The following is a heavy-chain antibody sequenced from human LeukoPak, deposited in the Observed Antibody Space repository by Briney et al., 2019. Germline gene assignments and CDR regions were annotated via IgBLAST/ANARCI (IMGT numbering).Heavy chain of an antibody. V-gene: IGHV3-43D*04. CDR2: ISWDGGTT. Sequence: PGGSLRLSCAASGLTFDDHAMHWVRQTPGKGLEWVSLISWDGGTTSYADSVKGRFTISRDNTKNSLYLQMNSLSPDDIALYYCVKDKGYLVATGIFDYWGQGSLVTVSS. CDR1: GLTFDDHA. J-gene: IGHJ4*02. CDR3: VKDKGYLVATGIFDY. D-gene: IGHD1-1*01.